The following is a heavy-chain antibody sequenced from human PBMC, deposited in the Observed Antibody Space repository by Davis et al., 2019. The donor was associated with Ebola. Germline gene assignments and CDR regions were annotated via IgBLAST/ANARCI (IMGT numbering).Heavy chain of an antibody. V-gene: IGHV1-46*01. CDR1: GYTFTSYY. CDR3: ARDRSGHVLRFLEWLRRGYGMDV. CDR2: INPSGGST. Sequence: ASVKVSCKASGYTFTSYYMHWVRQAPGQGLEWMGIINPSGGSTSYAQKFQGRVTMTRDTSTSTVYMELSSLRSEDTAVYYCARDRSGHVLRFLEWLRRGYGMDVWGQGTTVTVSS. J-gene: IGHJ6*02. D-gene: IGHD3-3*01.